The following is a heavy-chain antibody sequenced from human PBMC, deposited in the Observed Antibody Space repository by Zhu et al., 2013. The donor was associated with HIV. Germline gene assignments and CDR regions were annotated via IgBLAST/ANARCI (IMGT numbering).Heavy chain of an antibody. J-gene: IGHJ6*03. CDR2: ISGYNGNT. V-gene: IGHV1-18*01. CDR1: GYTFTTSG. D-gene: IGHD6-6*01. CDR3: ARDPALTTARPNYYYYMDV. Sequence: QVQLVQSGAEVKKPGASVKVSCKASGYTFTTSGISWVRQAPGQGLEWMGWISGYNGNTNYAQKLQGRVTMTTDTSTSTAYMKLRSLRSDDTAVYYCARDPALTTARPNYYYYMDVWGKGTTVTVS.